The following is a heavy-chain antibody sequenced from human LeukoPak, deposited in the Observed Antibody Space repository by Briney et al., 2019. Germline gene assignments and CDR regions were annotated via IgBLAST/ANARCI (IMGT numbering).Heavy chain of an antibody. CDR2: INQDGTEK. D-gene: IGHD1/OR15-1a*01. V-gene: IGHV3-7*01. CDR1: GFTFSSYW. J-gene: IGHJ4*02. Sequence: GGSLRLSCAASGFTFSSYWMTWVRQAPGRGLEWVANINQDGTEKYYVDSVKGRFTISRDNAKNSLYLQMNSLRAEDTAVYYCAREKNNSAFDYWGQGTLVTVSS. CDR3: AREKNNSAFDY.